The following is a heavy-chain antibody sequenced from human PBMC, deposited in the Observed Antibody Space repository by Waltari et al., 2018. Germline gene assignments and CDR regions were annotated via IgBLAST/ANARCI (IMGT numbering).Heavy chain of an antibody. CDR2: IYHSGST. CDR3: ARDSVSCSSTSCYNAFDI. V-gene: IGHV4-38-2*02. D-gene: IGHD2-2*02. Sequence: QVQLQESGPGLVKPSETLSLTCAVSGYSISSGYYWGWIRQPPGKGLEWIGSIYHSGSTYYNPSLKSRVTISVDTSKNQFSLKLSSVTAADTAVYYCARDSVSCSSTSCYNAFDIWGQGTMVTVSS. CDR1: GYSISSGYY. J-gene: IGHJ3*02.